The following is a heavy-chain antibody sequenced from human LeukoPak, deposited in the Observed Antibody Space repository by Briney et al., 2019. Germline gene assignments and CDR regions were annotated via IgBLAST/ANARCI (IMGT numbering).Heavy chain of an antibody. Sequence: VXQAPGXXRXGVANIKQDGSKKSYVDSVKGRFTISRDNAKNSLYLQMNSLRAEDTAIYYCTRVGYIDEGIDYWGQGTLVTVSS. V-gene: IGHV3-7*04. D-gene: IGHD5-24*01. J-gene: IGHJ4*02. CDR3: TRVGYIDEGIDY. CDR2: IKQDGSKK.